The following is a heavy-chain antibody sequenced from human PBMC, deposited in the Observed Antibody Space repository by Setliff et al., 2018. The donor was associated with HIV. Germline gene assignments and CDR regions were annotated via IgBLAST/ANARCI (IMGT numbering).Heavy chain of an antibody. CDR3: ARDLPELTGRSFDP. CDR2: IYTSGST. V-gene: IGHV4-4*07. Sequence: PSETLSLTCNVSGGSISGYFWTWIRQPAGKGLEWIGRIYTSGSTNYNPSLKSRLSMSIDTSKNHFSSRLTSVTAADTAVYYCARDLPELTGRSFDPWGQGIQVTVSS. J-gene: IGHJ5*02. D-gene: IGHD7-27*01. CDR1: GGSISGYF.